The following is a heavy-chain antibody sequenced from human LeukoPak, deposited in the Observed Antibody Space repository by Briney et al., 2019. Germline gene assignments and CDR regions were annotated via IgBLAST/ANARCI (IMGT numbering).Heavy chain of an antibody. V-gene: IGHV4-38-2*01. J-gene: IGHJ4*02. CDR1: GYSISSGYY. Sequence: PSETLSLTCAVSGYSISSGYYWGWIRQPPGKGLEWIGSIYHSGSTYYNPSLKSRVTISVDTSKNQFSLKLSSVTAADTAVYYCASVGAADYWGQGTLVIVSS. CDR3: ASVGAADY. D-gene: IGHD1-26*01. CDR2: IYHSGST.